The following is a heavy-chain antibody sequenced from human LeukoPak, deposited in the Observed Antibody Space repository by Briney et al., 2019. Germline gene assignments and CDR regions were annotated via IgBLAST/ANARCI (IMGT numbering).Heavy chain of an antibody. D-gene: IGHD2-2*01. J-gene: IGHJ4*02. CDR2: ISYDGSNE. Sequence: GGSLRLSCAASGFTFRSYGMHWVRQAPGKGLEWVAVISYDGSNEYYADSVKGRFTISRDNSKNTLYLQMNSLRAEDTAVYYCAKDMGYCSSTSCYGDGFDYWGQGTLVTVSS. CDR1: GFTFRSYG. V-gene: IGHV3-30*18. CDR3: AKDMGYCSSTSCYGDGFDY.